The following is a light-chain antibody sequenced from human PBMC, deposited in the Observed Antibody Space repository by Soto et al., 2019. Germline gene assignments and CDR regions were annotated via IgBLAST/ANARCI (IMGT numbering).Light chain of an antibody. V-gene: IGKV1-9*01. CDR3: QQFKGYQLA. CDR1: QGMSTY. CDR2: SAS. J-gene: IGKJ4*01. Sequence: DIQLTQSPSFLSASVGDTVTITCRASQGMSTYLAWYQQKPGKVPKLLIRSASTLQSGVPPRFSGGGSGTELTLKISPLQRGDSGIYYCQQFKGYQLACRGGPKVAIK.